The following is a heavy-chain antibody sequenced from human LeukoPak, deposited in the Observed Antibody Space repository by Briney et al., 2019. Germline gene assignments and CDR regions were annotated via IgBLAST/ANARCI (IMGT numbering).Heavy chain of an antibody. CDR3: ARGLLDSSGYYYTYNWFDP. J-gene: IGHJ5*02. D-gene: IGHD3-22*01. CDR1: GYTFTGYY. V-gene: IGHV1-2*02. Sequence: ASVKVSCKASGYTFTGYYMHWVRQAPGQGLEWMGWINPNSGDTNYAQKFQGRVTMTRDTSSSTAYMDLSRLRSDDTAVYYCARGLLDSSGYYYTYNWFDPWGQGTLVTVSS. CDR2: INPNSGDT.